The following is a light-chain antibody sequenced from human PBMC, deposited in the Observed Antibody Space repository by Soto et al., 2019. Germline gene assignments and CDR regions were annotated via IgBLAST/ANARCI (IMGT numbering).Light chain of an antibody. J-gene: IGLJ2*01. Sequence: QSVLTQPPSASGSPGQSVTISCTGSNRDARAYNYVSWYQQHPGKSPKLMIYEVTKRPSGVPDRFSGSKSGNTASLTVSGLQAEDEADYYCSSYGGTNNYVVFGGGTKVTVL. CDR2: EVT. V-gene: IGLV2-8*01. CDR1: NRDARAYNY. CDR3: SSYGGTNNYVV.